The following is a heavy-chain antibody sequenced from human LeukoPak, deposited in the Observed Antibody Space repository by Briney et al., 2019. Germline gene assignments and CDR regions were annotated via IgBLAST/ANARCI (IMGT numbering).Heavy chain of an antibody. CDR3: ARGYGSGHGYSAFDI. CDR1: GGTFSSYA. J-gene: IGHJ3*02. V-gene: IGHV1-69*06. CDR2: IIPIFGTA. Sequence: SVKVSCKASGGTFSSYAISWVRQAPGQGLEWTGGIIPIFGTANYAQKFQGRVTITADKSTSTAYMELSSLRSEDTAVYYCARGYGSGHGYSAFDIWGQGTMVTVSS. D-gene: IGHD3-10*01.